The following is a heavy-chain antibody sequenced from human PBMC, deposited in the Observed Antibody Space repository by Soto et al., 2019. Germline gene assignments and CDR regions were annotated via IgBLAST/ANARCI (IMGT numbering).Heavy chain of an antibody. CDR1: GFTFSSYA. CDR3: AKSVYDSSGYYDY. V-gene: IGHV3-23*01. D-gene: IGHD3-22*01. Sequence: EVQLLESGGGLVQPGGSLRLSCAASGFTFSSYAMSWVRQAPGKGLEWVSAISGSGGSTYYADSVKGRFTISRDNSKNPLYLQMNSLRAEDTAVYYCAKSVYDSSGYYDYWGQGTLVTVSS. J-gene: IGHJ4*02. CDR2: ISGSGGST.